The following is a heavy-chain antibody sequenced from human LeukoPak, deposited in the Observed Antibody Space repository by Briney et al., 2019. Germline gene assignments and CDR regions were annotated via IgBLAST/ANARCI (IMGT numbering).Heavy chain of an antibody. J-gene: IGHJ5*02. D-gene: IGHD2-15*01. V-gene: IGHV4-39*01. CDR1: GGSITSSSYY. CDR2: IYYGGST. CDR3: ARRVPHSDFFDA. Sequence: SETLSLTCTVSGGSITSSSYYWGWIRQPPGKGLEWIGSIYYGGSTYYNQSLKSRVIISVDTSKNQFSLKLSSVTAVDTAVYYCARRVPHSDFFDAWGQGTLVTVSS.